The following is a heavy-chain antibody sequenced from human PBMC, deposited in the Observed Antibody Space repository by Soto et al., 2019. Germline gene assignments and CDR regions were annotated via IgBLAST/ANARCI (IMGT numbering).Heavy chain of an antibody. CDR2: IYSSGST. D-gene: IGHD2-2*02. CDR3: ARFVRSCSGTTCYTRADV. V-gene: IGHV4-61*01. CDR1: GGSVSSDTHY. Sequence: SETLSLTCTVSGGSVSSDTHYWSWIRQHPGKRLEWIGFIYSSGSTNYNPSLKSRVTMSADTSKNQFSLKLMSVIVADTAVYHCARFVRSCSGTTCYTRADVWGQGTTVTVSS. J-gene: IGHJ6*02.